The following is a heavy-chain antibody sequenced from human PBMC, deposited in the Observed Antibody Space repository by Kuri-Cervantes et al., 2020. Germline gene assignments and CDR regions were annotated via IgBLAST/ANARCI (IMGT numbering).Heavy chain of an antibody. J-gene: IGHJ4*02. V-gene: IGHV3-7*04. Sequence: GESLKISCAASGFTFSRYWMTWVRQAPGKGLEWVANIKEDGSAKNYVGSVKGRFTISRDNAKNSLFLQMNSLRAEDTAVYYCARGYFDGIDNSAYRPSDYWGQGTQVTVSS. D-gene: IGHD3-9*01. CDR1: GFTFSRYW. CDR2: IKEDGSAK. CDR3: ARGYFDGIDNSAYRPSDY.